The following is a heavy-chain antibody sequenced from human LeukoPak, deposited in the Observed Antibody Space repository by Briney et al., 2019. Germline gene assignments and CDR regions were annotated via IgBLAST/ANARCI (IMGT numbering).Heavy chain of an antibody. D-gene: IGHD1-26*01. J-gene: IGHJ6*02. Sequence: GGSLRLSCAATGFTFKDYGMHWVRQPPGKGLEWVSGINWNGGGTDYADPVKGRFTISRDNAKNSLYLQMTCLRPEDTALYYCAKHLRATNTYIFFGLDVWGQGTTVTVSS. V-gene: IGHV3-9*01. CDR1: GFTFKDYG. CDR3: AKHLRATNTYIFFGLDV. CDR2: INWNGGGT.